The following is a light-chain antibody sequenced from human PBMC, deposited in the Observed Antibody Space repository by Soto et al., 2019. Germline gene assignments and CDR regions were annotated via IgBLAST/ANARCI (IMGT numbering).Light chain of an antibody. CDR2: AAS. CDR3: HQYDKAPLT. V-gene: IGKV3-20*01. J-gene: IGKJ2*01. CDR1: QYMTRTY. Sequence: EIVLMQSPGTLSLSPGERATLSCRASQYMTRTYIAWYQQKPGQAPRLLIYAASNRATGIPDKFSGSGSGADYSLTISRLEPEDSAVYDFHQYDKAPLTFCQGTKVEIK.